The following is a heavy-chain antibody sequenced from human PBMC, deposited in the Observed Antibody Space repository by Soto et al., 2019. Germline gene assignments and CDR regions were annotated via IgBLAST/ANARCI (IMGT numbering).Heavy chain of an antibody. J-gene: IGHJ4*02. CDR2: IGNKASGEST. CDR3: AGYYFDSSGYYAY. D-gene: IGHD3-22*01. V-gene: IGHV3-49*03. Sequence: GGSLRLSCTVSGFPFGDSAMSWFRQAPGKGLEWVGLIGNKASGESTEYAASVKGRFTISRDDSKSIDYLQMNSLKTEDTAVFFCAGYYFDSSGYYAYGGEETQVTVPS. CDR1: GFPFGDSA.